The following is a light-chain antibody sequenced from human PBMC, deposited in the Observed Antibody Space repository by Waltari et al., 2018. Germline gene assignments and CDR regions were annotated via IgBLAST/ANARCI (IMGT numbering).Light chain of an antibody. V-gene: IGLV8-61*01. J-gene: IGLJ3*02. CDR1: SGFLSTISH. Sequence: QTVVTQEPSLPVSPGGKGTLTCAFSSGFLSTISHATWYQQTPGPAPRTLVYKANARSSGVPDRFSGSILGNTAALTITGAQADDESDYYCALYMGSGIWVFGGGTRLTVL. CDR2: KAN. CDR3: ALYMGSGIWV.